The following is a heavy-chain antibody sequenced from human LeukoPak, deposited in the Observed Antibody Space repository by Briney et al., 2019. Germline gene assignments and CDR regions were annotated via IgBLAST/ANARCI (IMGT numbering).Heavy chain of an antibody. V-gene: IGHV1-69*06. CDR2: IIPIFGTA. D-gene: IGHD2-2*01. CDR1: GYTFTSYG. Sequence: SVKVSCKASGYTFTSYGISWVRQAPGQGLEWMGGIIPIFGTANYAQKFQGRVTITADKSTSTAYMELSSLRSEDTAVYYCALRVVVPAANYNWFDPWGQGTLVTVSS. J-gene: IGHJ5*02. CDR3: ALRVVVPAANYNWFDP.